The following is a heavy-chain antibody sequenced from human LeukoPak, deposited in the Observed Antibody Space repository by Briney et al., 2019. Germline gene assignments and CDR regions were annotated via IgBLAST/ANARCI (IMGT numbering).Heavy chain of an antibody. Sequence: SETLSLTCTVSGGPISSSSYYWGWIRQPPGKGLEWIGSIYYSGSTYYNPSLKSRVTISVDTSKNQFSLKLSSVTAADTAVYYCASFQQLPENFDYWGQGTLVTVSS. CDR3: ASFQQLPENFDY. CDR2: IYYSGST. CDR1: GGPISSSSYY. D-gene: IGHD6-13*01. V-gene: IGHV4-39*01. J-gene: IGHJ4*02.